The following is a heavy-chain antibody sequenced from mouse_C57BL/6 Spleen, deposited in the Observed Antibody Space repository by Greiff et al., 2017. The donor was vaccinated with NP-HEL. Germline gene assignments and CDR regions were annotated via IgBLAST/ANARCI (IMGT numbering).Heavy chain of an antibody. Sequence: VQLQQPGAELVKPGASVKLSCKASGYTFTSYWMHWVKQRPGRGLEWIGRIAPNSGGTKYNEKFKSKATLTVDKPSSTAYMQLSSLTSEDSAVYYCARSGIYGAWFAYWGQGTLVTVSA. CDR3: ARSGIYGAWFAY. CDR1: GYTFTSYW. CDR2: IAPNSGGT. V-gene: IGHV1-72*01. J-gene: IGHJ3*01. D-gene: IGHD1-1*02.